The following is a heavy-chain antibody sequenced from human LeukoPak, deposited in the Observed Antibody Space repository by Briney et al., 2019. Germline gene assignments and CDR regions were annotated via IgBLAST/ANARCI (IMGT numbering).Heavy chain of an antibody. CDR3: ARTSTDCLDC. CDR1: GFTLTSYS. V-gene: IGHV3-48*04. CDR2: ISSSSSTI. D-gene: IGHD2-21*02. J-gene: IGHJ4*02. Sequence: GGSLRLSCAASGFTLTSYSMNWVRHAPGEGLEWVSYISSSSSTIYYADSVKGRFTISRDNAKNSLYLQINRLRAEDTAVYYCARTSTDCLDCWGQGTLVTVSS.